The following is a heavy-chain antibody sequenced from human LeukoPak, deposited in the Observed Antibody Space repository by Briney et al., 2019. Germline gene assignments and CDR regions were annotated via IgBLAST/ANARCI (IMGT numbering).Heavy chain of an antibody. V-gene: IGHV3-7*01. CDR1: GFTFSSYW. CDR2: IKEDGTEK. Sequence: GGSLRLSCAASGFTFSSYWMSWVRQAPGKGLEWVANIKEDGTEKYYVDSVRGRFTISRDNAKNSLYLQMNSLRAEDTAVYYCAGGVSSWYLFDYWGQGTLVTVSS. J-gene: IGHJ4*02. CDR3: AGGVSSWYLFDY. D-gene: IGHD6-13*01.